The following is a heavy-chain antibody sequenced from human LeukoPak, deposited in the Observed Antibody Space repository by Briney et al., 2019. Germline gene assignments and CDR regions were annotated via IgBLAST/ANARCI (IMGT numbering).Heavy chain of an antibody. CDR3: ARADWMVRGAPAVDY. J-gene: IGHJ4*02. CDR1: GFTFSSYS. CDR2: ISSSSSYI. Sequence: GGSLRLSCAASGFTFSSYSMNWVRQAPGKGLEWVSSISSSSSYIYYADSVKGRFTISRDNAKNSLYLQMNSLRAEDTAVYYCARADWMVRGAPAVDYWGQGTLVTVSP. V-gene: IGHV3-21*01. D-gene: IGHD3-10*01.